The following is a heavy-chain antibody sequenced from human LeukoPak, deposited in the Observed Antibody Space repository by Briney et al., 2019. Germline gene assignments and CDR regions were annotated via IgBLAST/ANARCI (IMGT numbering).Heavy chain of an antibody. CDR3: ARDRLYGPPDY. D-gene: IGHD4-17*01. CDR1: GFILSSYW. Sequence: GGSLRLSCAASGFILSSYWMSWVRQAPGKGLEWVDNIKQDGSEKNYVDSVKGRFTISRDNAKHSLYLQMNSLRAEDTAVYYCARDRLYGPPDYWGQGPLVTVSS. V-gene: IGHV3-7*01. CDR2: IKQDGSEK. J-gene: IGHJ4*02.